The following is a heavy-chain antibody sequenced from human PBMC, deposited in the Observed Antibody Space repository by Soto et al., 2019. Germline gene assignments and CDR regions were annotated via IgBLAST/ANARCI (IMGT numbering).Heavy chain of an antibody. CDR3: ARDRMSSWYGGYYYYGMVV. Sequence: PSETLSLTCTVSGGSISSGDYYWSWIRHPPGKGLEWIGYIYYSGSTYYNPSLKSRVTISVDTSKNQFSLKLSSVTAEDTAVYYCARDRMSSWYGGYYYYGMVVWGEVTTVTVYS. D-gene: IGHD6-13*01. V-gene: IGHV4-30-4*01. CDR1: GGSISSGDYY. CDR2: IYYSGST. J-gene: IGHJ6*04.